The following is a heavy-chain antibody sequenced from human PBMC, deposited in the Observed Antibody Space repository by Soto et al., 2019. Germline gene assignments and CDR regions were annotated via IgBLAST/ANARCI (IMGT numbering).Heavy chain of an antibody. CDR1: GYTFTSYG. CDR2: ISAYNGNT. CDR3: AGPLTQGCFDP. V-gene: IGHV1-18*01. Sequence: QVQLVQSGAEVKKPGASVKVSCKASGYTFTSYGIRWVRQAPGQVLEWMGWISAYNGNTNYAQKLQGRVTMTTDTSTSTAYMEMRSLRSDDTAVYHCAGPLTQGCFDPWGQGTLVTVSS. J-gene: IGHJ5*02.